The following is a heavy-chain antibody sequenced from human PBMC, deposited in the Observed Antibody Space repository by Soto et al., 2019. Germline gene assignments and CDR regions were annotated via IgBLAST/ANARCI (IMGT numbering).Heavy chain of an antibody. V-gene: IGHV1-46*01. CDR1: GYTFTSYY. CDR3: ASQPRDRYYDSSGPTLDAFDI. J-gene: IGHJ3*02. D-gene: IGHD3-22*01. Sequence: ASVKVSWKASGYTFTSYYMHWVRQAPGQGLEWMGIINPSGGSTSYAQKFQGRVTMTRDTSTSTVYMELSSLRSEDTAVYYCASQPRDRYYDSSGPTLDAFDIWGQGTMVTVSS. CDR2: INPSGGST.